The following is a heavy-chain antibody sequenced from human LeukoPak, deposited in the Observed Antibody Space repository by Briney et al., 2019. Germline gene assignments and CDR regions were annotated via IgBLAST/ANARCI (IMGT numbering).Heavy chain of an antibody. CDR2: FYTSGST. J-gene: IGHJ6*02. V-gene: IGHV4-4*07. D-gene: IGHD2-2*02. CDR1: GGSISSYY. CDR3: ARDLLVPAAILIEDYYGMDV. Sequence: SETLSLTCTVSGGSISSYYWSWIRQPAGKGLEWIGRFYTSGSTNYNPSLKSRVTMSVDTSKNQFSLKLSSVTAADTAVYYCARDLLVPAAILIEDYYGMDVWGQRTTVTVSS.